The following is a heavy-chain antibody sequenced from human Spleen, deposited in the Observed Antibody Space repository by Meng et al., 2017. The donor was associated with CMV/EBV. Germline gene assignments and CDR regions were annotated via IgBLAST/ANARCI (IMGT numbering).Heavy chain of an antibody. D-gene: IGHD3-16*01. V-gene: IGHV3-11*01. CDR2: ISSSGSTI. CDR1: GFTFSDYY. J-gene: IGHJ6*02. Sequence: GGSLRLSCAASGFTFSDYYMSWIRQAPGKGLEWVSYISSSGSTIYYADSVKGRFTISRDNAKNSLYLQMNSLRAEDTAVYYCARDDPNVYYYYGMDVWGQGTTVTVSS. CDR3: ARDDPNVYYYYGMDV.